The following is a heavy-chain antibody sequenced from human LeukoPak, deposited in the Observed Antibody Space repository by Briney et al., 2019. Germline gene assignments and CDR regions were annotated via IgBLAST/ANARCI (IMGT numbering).Heavy chain of an antibody. Sequence: ASVKVSCKASGYTFTSYCMHWVRQAPGQGLEWMGIINPSGGSTSYAQKFQGRVTMTRDTSTSTVYMELSSLRSEDTAVYYCARAPRPYYYDSSGYCYEVWGQGTLVTVSS. V-gene: IGHV1-46*01. J-gene: IGHJ4*02. CDR1: GYTFTSYC. CDR3: ARAPRPYYYDSSGYCYEV. CDR2: INPSGGST. D-gene: IGHD3-22*01.